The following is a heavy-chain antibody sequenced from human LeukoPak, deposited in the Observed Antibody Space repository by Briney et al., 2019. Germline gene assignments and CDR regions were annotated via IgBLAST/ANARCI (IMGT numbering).Heavy chain of an antibody. Sequence: GGSLRLSCAGSGFAFESFTMTWVRQAPGKGLEWVSLISATSSDVNYAEAVRGRFTISRDNAKNSLFLLMDSLRVEDTAIYYCAKGLFSAYDKYLDSWGQGTLVTVSS. CDR2: ISATSSDV. J-gene: IGHJ4*02. CDR1: GFAFESFT. V-gene: IGHV3-21*04. D-gene: IGHD5-12*01. CDR3: AKGLFSAYDKYLDS.